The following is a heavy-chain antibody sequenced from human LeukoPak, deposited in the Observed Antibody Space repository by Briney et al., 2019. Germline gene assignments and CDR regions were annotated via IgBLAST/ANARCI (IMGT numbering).Heavy chain of an antibody. V-gene: IGHV4-61*02. CDR3: ARDRVSPTLYYYYYMDV. CDR2: IYTSGST. CDR1: GGSISSGSYY. Sequence: PSQTLSLTCTVSGGSISSGSYYWSWIRQPGGKGLEWIGRIYTSGSTNYNPSLKSRVTISVDTSKNQFSLKLSSVTAADTAVYYCARDRVSPTLYYYYYMDVWGKGTTVTVSS. J-gene: IGHJ6*03.